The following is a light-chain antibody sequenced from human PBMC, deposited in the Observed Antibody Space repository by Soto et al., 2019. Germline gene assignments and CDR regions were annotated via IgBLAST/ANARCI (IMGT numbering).Light chain of an antibody. CDR1: SSSIGAGYD. Sequence: QPVLTQPPSVSGAPGQRVTISCTGSSSSIGAGYDVHWYQQLPGTAPKLLIYGNSNRPSGVPDRFSGSKSGTSASLAITGLQAEDEADYYCQSYDSSLSGVVFGGGPKLTVL. J-gene: IGLJ2*01. CDR3: QSYDSSLSGVV. CDR2: GNS. V-gene: IGLV1-40*01.